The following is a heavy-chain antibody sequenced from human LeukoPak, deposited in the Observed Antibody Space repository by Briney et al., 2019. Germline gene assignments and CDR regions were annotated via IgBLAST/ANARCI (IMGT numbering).Heavy chain of an antibody. Sequence: PGRSLRLSCAASGFTFSSYGMHWVRQAPGKGLEWGAVIWYDGSNKYYADSVKGRFTISRDNSKNTLYLQMNSLRAEDTAVYYCARGPNYYYDSSGYPSGDYWGLGTLVTVSS. CDR2: IWYDGSNK. J-gene: IGHJ4*02. V-gene: IGHV3-33*01. D-gene: IGHD3-22*01. CDR1: GFTFSSYG. CDR3: ARGPNYYYDSSGYPSGDY.